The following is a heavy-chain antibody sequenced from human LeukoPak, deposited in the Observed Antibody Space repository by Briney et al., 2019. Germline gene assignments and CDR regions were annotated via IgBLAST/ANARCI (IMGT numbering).Heavy chain of an antibody. CDR1: GYTFTSYY. V-gene: IGHV1-46*01. D-gene: IGHD4-17*01. Sequence: ASVKVSCKASGYTFTSYYMHWVRQAPGQGLEWMGIINPSGGSTSYAQKFQGRVTMTRDTSTSTVYMELSSLRSEDTAVYYCARVGAYGDSYYYYGMDVWGQGTTVTDSS. CDR3: ARVGAYGDSYYYYGMDV. CDR2: INPSGGST. J-gene: IGHJ6*02.